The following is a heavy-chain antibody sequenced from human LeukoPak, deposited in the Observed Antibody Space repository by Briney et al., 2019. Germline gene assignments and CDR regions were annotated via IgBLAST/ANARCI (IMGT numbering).Heavy chain of an antibody. CDR3: ARATRYDSSGYYEKAFDY. V-gene: IGHV4-59*01. Sequence: KTSETLSLTCAVYGGSFSGYYWSWIRQPPGKGLEWIGYIYYSGSTNYNPSLKSRVTISVDMSKNQFSLKLSSVTAADTAVYYCARATRYDSSGYYEKAFDYWGQGTLVTVSS. J-gene: IGHJ4*02. CDR2: IYYSGST. D-gene: IGHD3-22*01. CDR1: GGSFSGYY.